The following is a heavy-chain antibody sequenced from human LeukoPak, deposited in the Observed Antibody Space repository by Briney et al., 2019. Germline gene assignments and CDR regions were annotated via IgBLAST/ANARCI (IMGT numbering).Heavy chain of an antibody. V-gene: IGHV4-34*01. CDR1: GGSFSGYY. J-gene: IGHJ3*02. CDR2: INHSGST. Sequence: SETLSLTCAVYGGSFSGYYWSWIRQPPGKGLEWIGEINHSGSTYYNPSLKSRVTISSDTSRNQFALKLRSVTAADTAVYYCARGTDCTGGDNCYSPSAFDIWGQGTMVTVSS. CDR3: ARGTDCTGGDNCYSPSAFDI. D-gene: IGHD2-8*02.